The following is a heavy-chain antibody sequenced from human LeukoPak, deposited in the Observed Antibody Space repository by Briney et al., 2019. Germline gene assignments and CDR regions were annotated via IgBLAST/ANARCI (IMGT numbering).Heavy chain of an antibody. CDR2: ISGTGGSS. CDR1: GFTFSSYS. J-gene: IGHJ3*02. D-gene: IGHD3-16*01. V-gene: IGHV3-23*01. CDR3: AKGLTDAFDI. Sequence: GGSLRLSCAASGFTFSSYSMSWVRQAPGKGLEWVSAISGTGGSSYFADSVKGRFTISGDNSKNTLYLQMSSLRADDTAVYYCAKGLTDAFDIWGQGTMVTVSS.